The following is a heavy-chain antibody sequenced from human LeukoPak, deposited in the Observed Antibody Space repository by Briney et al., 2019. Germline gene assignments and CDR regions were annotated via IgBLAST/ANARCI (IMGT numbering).Heavy chain of an antibody. CDR1: GGSFSGYY. J-gene: IGHJ6*03. D-gene: IGHD5-18*01. CDR3: ARGHPSYSPGYYCMDV. V-gene: IGHV4-34*01. CDR2: INHSGST. Sequence: SETLSLTCAVYGGSFSGYYWSWIRQPPGKGLEWIGEINHSGSTNYNPSLKSRVTISVDTSKNQFSLKLSSVTAADTAVYYCARGHPSYSPGYYCMDVWGKGTTVTVSS.